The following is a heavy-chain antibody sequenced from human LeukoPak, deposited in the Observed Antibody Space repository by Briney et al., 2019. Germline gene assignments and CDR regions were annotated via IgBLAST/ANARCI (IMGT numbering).Heavy chain of an antibody. CDR1: GYTFTDHW. D-gene: IGHD1-26*01. J-gene: IGHJ4*02. Sequence: GESLKISCKGSGYTFTDHWIGWVRQLPGKGLAWMAIVYPTDSDTRYNPSFQGQVTISADRSITTAYLQWNSLKASDTAVYYCARFALTEHYFDYWGLGTLVTVSS. CDR2: VYPTDSDT. V-gene: IGHV5-51*01. CDR3: ARFALTEHYFDY.